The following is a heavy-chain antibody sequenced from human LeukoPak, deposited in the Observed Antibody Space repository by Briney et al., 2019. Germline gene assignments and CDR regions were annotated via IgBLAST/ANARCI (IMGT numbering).Heavy chain of an antibody. CDR1: GYTFTSYG. CDR2: ISAYNGNT. Sequence: ASVKVSCKASGYTFTSYGISWVRQAPGQGREWMGWISAYNGNTNYAQKLQGRVTMTTDTSTSTAYMDLKSLRSDDTAVYYCARSSDSGSSQISVPSAYWGQGTLVTVSS. D-gene: IGHD1-26*01. V-gene: IGHV1-18*01. CDR3: ARSSDSGSSQISVPSAY. J-gene: IGHJ4*02.